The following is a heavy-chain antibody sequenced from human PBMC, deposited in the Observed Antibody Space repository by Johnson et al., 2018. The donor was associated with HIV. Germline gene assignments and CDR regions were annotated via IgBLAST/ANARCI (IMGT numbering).Heavy chain of an antibody. D-gene: IGHD6-6*01. Sequence: VQLVESGGGVVQPGRSLSLSCAASGFTFDDYAMHWVRQAPGKGLEWVSGISWNSGSIGYADSVKGRFTISRDNAKNSLYLQMNSLRAEDTAVYYCAKDRGSALAQLPIFPSAFDIWGQGTMVTVSS. CDR1: GFTFDDYA. V-gene: IGHV3-9*01. CDR3: AKDRGSALAQLPIFPSAFDI. J-gene: IGHJ3*02. CDR2: ISWNSGSI.